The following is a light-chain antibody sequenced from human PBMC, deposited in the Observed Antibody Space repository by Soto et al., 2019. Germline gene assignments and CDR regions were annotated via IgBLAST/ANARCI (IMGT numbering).Light chain of an antibody. CDR2: EAS. CDR3: CSNAGGSTYV. J-gene: IGLJ1*01. Sequence: QSVLTQPASVSVSPGQSITMSCTGTSSDVGSHKLVSWYQQYPGKAPKLIIFEASKRPSGVSNRFSGSKSGSTASLTISGLQAEDEADYYCCSNAGGSTYVFGTGTKVTVL. CDR1: SSDVGSHKL. V-gene: IGLV2-23*01.